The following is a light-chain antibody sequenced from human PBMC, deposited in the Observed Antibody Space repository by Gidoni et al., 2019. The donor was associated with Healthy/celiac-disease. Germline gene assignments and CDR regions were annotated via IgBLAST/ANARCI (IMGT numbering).Light chain of an antibody. CDR1: QSISSY. CDR3: QQSYSTLFT. J-gene: IGKJ3*01. V-gene: IGKV1-39*01. CDR2: AAS. Sequence: DIQMTQSPSSLSASVGDRVTITCRASQSISSYLNWYQQKPGKAPKLLINAASSLQSGVPSRFSGSGSGTDFTLTISSLQPEDFATYYCQQSYSTLFTFGLGPKWISN.